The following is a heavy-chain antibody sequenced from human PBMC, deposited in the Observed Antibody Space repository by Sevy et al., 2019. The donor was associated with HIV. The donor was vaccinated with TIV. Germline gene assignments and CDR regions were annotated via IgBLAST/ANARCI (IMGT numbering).Heavy chain of an antibody. CDR3: AGWRYDSSGSFDAFDI. V-gene: IGHV3-23*01. D-gene: IGHD3-22*01. CDR1: GFTFSNYA. J-gene: IGHJ3*02. Sequence: GGSLRLSCAVSGFTFSNYAMNWVRQAPGKGLEWVSTIYGSGGITYYADSVRGRFTISRDNSKNTLYLQMNSLRAEDTAVYYCAGWRYDSSGSFDAFDIWGQGTRVTVSS. CDR2: IYGSGGIT.